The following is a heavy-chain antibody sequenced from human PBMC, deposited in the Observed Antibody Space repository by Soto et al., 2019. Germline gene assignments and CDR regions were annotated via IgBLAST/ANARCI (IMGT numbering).Heavy chain of an antibody. V-gene: IGHV3-23*01. Sequence: LLESGGGLFPPGGSLRLSCEATGFTFHDFAMSWVRQAPGKRLEWVSAISGSGAVTHYAASLRGRLTITRDNAKSTLYLEMDSLGAEDTALYFCAKGWGHMITLGGVLITGGLFDNWGRGTLVTVSS. CDR1: GFTFHDFA. CDR3: AKGWGHMITLGGVLITGGLFDN. J-gene: IGHJ4*02. CDR2: ISGSGAVT. D-gene: IGHD3-16*01.